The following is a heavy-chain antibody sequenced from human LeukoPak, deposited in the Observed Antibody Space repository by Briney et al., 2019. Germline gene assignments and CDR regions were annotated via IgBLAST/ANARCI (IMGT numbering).Heavy chain of an antibody. CDR3: ARDRLHYGEYEKTFDY. V-gene: IGHV3-48*01. D-gene: IGHD4-17*01. J-gene: IGHJ4*02. Sequence: GGSLRLSCAASGFTFSSYGMTWVRQAPGKGLEWVSYISYSSSTIYYADSVKGRFTISRDNGKNSLYLQMDSLRAEDTAVYYCARDRLHYGEYEKTFDYWGQGTLVTVSS. CDR2: ISYSSSTI. CDR1: GFTFSSYG.